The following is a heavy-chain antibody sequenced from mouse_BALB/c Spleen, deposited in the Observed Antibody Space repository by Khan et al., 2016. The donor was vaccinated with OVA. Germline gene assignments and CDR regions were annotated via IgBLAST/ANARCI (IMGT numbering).Heavy chain of an antibody. CDR2: INPRSGHT. Sequence: QVQLQQSGAELARPGASVRMSCKASGYTFTSNTMHWIKQRPGQGLEWIGYINPRSGHTNYNQNFKDKATLTAEKSSSTAYMQLSSLTSEDSAVYYGSRRTTGYTMDSWGQGTSVTVSS. CDR3: SRRTTGYTMDS. CDR1: GYTFTSNT. D-gene: IGHD2-14*01. V-gene: IGHV1-4*01. J-gene: IGHJ4*01.